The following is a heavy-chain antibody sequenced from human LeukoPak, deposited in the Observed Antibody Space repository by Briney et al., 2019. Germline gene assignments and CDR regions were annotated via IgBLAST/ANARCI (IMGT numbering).Heavy chain of an antibody. CDR2: ISYDGSNK. CDR3: AKEYDSSGPIDY. D-gene: IGHD3-22*01. J-gene: IGHJ4*02. CDR1: GFTFSSYG. Sequence: PGRSLRLSCAASGFTFSSYGMHWVRQAPGKGLEWVAVISYDGSNKYYADSVKGRFTISRDNSKNTLYLQMNSLRAEDTAVYYCAKEYDSSGPIDYWGQGTLVTVSS. V-gene: IGHV3-30*18.